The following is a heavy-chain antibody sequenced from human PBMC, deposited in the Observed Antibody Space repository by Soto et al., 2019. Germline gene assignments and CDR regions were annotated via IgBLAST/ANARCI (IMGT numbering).Heavy chain of an antibody. CDR1: GFSLTTSGVG. CDR2: IYWDDAK. J-gene: IGHJ3*02. CDR3: ADRVYASSDDAFAM. Sequence: QITLKESGPTLVKPTQTLTLTCTFSGFSLTTSGVGVGGIRQRPGKALEWLELIYWDDAKRYSPSLQSRLPVTKDTSKNQVDLTVTHMNTADTARKSCADRVYASSDDAFAMWGQGTIVYVS. D-gene: IGHD6-6*01. V-gene: IGHV2-5*02.